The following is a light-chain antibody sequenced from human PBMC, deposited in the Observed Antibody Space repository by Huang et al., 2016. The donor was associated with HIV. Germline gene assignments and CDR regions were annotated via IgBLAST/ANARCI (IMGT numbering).Light chain of an antibody. Sequence: AIQMTQAPSSLSASVGDRVTISCRASQDIRNDLGWYQQKPGKPPKLLIFDAFILQSGVPSRFNASGSGTDFTLTISNLQPEDFATYDCLQDYNYPRTFGQGTNLEIK. CDR3: LQDYNYPRT. J-gene: IGKJ2*01. CDR1: QDIRND. V-gene: IGKV1-6*01. CDR2: DAF.